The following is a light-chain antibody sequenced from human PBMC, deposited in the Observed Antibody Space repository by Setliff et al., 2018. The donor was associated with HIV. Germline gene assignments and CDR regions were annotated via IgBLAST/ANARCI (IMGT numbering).Light chain of an antibody. J-gene: IGLJ3*02. V-gene: IGLV2-23*02. Sequence: QSALTQSASVSGSPGQSITISCTGTSSDVGSCNLVSWYQQHPGDGPKLMIYEVTKRPSGVSDRFSGSKSGNTASLTISGLQAEDEADYYCFSYAGSSIFVFGGGTKVTVL. CDR3: FSYAGSSIFV. CDR1: SSDVGSCNL. CDR2: EVT.